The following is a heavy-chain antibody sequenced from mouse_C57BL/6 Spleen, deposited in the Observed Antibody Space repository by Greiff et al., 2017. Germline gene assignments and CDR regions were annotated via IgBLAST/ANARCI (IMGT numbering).Heavy chain of an antibody. CDR2: IRSKSNNYAT. D-gene: IGHD1-1*01. CDR3: VRQNYGSIYWYFDV. J-gene: IGHJ1*03. CDR1: GFSFNTYA. Sequence: EVHLVESGGGLVQPKGSLKLSCAASGFSFNTYAMNWVRQAPGKGLEWVARIRSKSNNYATYYADSVKDRFTISRDDSESMLYLQMNNLKTEDTAMYYCVRQNYGSIYWYFDVWGTGTTVTVSS. V-gene: IGHV10-1*01.